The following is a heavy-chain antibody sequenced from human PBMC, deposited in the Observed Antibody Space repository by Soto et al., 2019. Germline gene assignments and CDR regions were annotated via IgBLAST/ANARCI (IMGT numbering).Heavy chain of an antibody. CDR3: ARHNGPLYVGYYYDMDV. CDR1: GGSISSSSYY. Sequence: TSETLSLTCTVSGGSISSSSYYWGWIRQPPGKGLEWIGSIYYSGSTYYNPSLKSRVIISVDTSKNQFSLKLSSVTAADTAVYYCARHNGPLYVGYYYDMDVWGQGTTVTVSS. D-gene: IGHD3-16*01. V-gene: IGHV4-39*01. J-gene: IGHJ6*02. CDR2: IYYSGST.